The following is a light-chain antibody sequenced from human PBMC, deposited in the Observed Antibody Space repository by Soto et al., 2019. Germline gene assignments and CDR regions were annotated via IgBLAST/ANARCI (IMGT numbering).Light chain of an antibody. V-gene: IGLV2-14*01. CDR2: EVT. CDR1: SSDVGGYNY. J-gene: IGLJ1*01. Sequence: QSVLTQPASVSGCPGQSITISCTGTSSDVGGYNYVSWYQQHPGKAPKLIIYEVTNRPSGVSNRFSGSKSGNTASLTISGLQAEDEADYYCSSYTSRFTYVFGTGTKVTVL. CDR3: SSYTSRFTYV.